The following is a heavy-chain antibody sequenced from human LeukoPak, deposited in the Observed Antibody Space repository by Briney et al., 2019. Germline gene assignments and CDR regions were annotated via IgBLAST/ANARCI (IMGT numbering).Heavy chain of an antibody. CDR2: IYSGGST. J-gene: IGHJ4*02. D-gene: IGHD3-16*01. V-gene: IGHV3-53*01. CDR3: ARDSWDYV. CDR1: GFTVSNNY. Sequence: GGSLRLSCAASGFTVSNNYMSWVRQVPGKGLEWVSVIYSGGSTFYADSVKGRFTISRDNSKNTLYLQMNSLRAEDTVVYYCARDSWDYVGGQGTLVTVSS.